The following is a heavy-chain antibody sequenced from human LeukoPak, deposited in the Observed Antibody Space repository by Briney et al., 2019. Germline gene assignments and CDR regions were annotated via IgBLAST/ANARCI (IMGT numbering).Heavy chain of an antibody. J-gene: IGHJ6*02. Sequence: GGSLRLSCAASGFTFSSYWMSWVRQAPGKGLEWVANIKQDGSEKYYVDSVKGRFTISRDNSKNTLYLQMNSLRAEDTAVYYCARAYYDFWSGYSLYYGMDVWGQGTTVTVSS. D-gene: IGHD3-3*01. CDR3: ARAYYDFWSGYSLYYGMDV. CDR1: GFTFSSYW. V-gene: IGHV3-7*01. CDR2: IKQDGSEK.